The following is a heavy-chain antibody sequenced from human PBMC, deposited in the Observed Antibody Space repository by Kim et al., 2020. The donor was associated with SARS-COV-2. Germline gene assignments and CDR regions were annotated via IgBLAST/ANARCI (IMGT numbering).Heavy chain of an antibody. Sequence: ASVKVSCKASGYTFTSYAMHWVRQAPGQRLEWMGWINAGNGNTKYSQKFQGRVTITRDTSASTAYMELSSLRSEDTAVYYCARPRAVAGGCFDYWGQGTLVTVSS. CDR1: GYTFTSYA. CDR3: ARPRAVAGGCFDY. J-gene: IGHJ4*02. D-gene: IGHD6-19*01. V-gene: IGHV1-3*01. CDR2: INAGNGNT.